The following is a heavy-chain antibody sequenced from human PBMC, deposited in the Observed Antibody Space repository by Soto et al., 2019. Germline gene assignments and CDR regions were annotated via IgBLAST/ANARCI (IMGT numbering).Heavy chain of an antibody. Sequence: QVQLVQSGAEVKKPGASVKVSCKASGYTFTDYYMHWVRQAPGQRLEWMGWINPNSGTTNYAQKFQGWVTMTRDTSITTVYMEVSRLRSDDTAVYYCARVPLGVYYGVDVWGQGTTVTVSS. CDR3: ARVPLGVYYGVDV. V-gene: IGHV1-2*04. D-gene: IGHD2-8*01. CDR1: GYTFTDYY. J-gene: IGHJ6*02. CDR2: INPNSGTT.